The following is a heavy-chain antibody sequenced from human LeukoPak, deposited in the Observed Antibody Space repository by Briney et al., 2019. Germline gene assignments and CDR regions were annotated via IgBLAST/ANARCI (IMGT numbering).Heavy chain of an antibody. D-gene: IGHD3-10*01. CDR2: ISAYNGNT. CDR3: ARDSKRITMVRGVTPNNFDI. CDR1: GYTFTSYG. J-gene: IGHJ3*02. V-gene: IGHV1-18*01. Sequence: GASVKVSCKASGYTFTSYGISWVRQAPGQGLEWMVWISAYNGNTNYAQKLQGRVTMTTDTSTSTAYMELRSLRSDDTAVYYCARDSKRITMVRGVTPNNFDIWGQGTMVTVSS.